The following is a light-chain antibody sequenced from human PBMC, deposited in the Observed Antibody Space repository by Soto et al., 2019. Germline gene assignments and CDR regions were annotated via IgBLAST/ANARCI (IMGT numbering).Light chain of an antibody. J-gene: IGKJ4*01. V-gene: IGKV4-1*01. Sequence: LWLTQSQTYLTVXXGQRATINXXTXQXXXYSSKNKNYLAWYQEKPGHPPELLIYWASTRQSGVPDRFSGSGSGTDFTLTISSLQAEDVAVYFSQQYYSTPLTFGVVIKVDLK. CDR1: QXXXYSSKNKNY. CDR3: QQYYSTPLT. CDR2: WAS.